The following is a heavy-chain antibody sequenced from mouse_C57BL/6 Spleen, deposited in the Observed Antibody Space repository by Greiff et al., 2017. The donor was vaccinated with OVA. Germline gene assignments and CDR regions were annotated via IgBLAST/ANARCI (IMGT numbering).Heavy chain of an antibody. CDR2: IYPGNSDT. Sequence: VQLQQSGTVLARPGASVKMSCKTSGYTFTSYWMHWVKQRPGQGLEWIGAIYPGNSDTSYNQKFKGKATLTAVTSASTAYMELSSLTNEDSAVYYGTRGGYDYQDYFDYWGQGTTLTVSS. J-gene: IGHJ2*01. CDR1: GYTFTSYW. V-gene: IGHV1-5*01. D-gene: IGHD2-4*01. CDR3: TRGGYDYQDYFDY.